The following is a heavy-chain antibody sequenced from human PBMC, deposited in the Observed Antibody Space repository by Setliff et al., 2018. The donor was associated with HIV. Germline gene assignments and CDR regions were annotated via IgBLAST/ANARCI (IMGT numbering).Heavy chain of an antibody. V-gene: IGHV4-34*01. CDR1: GGSFSGYY. CDR3: ARGAIQLWLRSYYYMDV. D-gene: IGHD5-18*01. CDR2: INHSGST. J-gene: IGHJ6*03. Sequence: SETLSLTCAVYGGSFSGYYWNWIRQPPGKGLEWIGEINHSGSTNYNPSLKSRVTISVDTSKNQFSLKLSSVTAADTAAYYCARGAIQLWLRSYYYMDVWGKGTTVTVSS.